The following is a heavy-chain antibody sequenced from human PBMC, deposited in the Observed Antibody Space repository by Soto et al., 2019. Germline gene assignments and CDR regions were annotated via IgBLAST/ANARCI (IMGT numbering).Heavy chain of an antibody. CDR1: GFTFSSYA. J-gene: IGHJ6*02. D-gene: IGHD7-27*01. V-gene: IGHV3-64D*08. CDR3: VPPGVDYGMDV. Sequence: GGSLRLSCSASGFTFSSYAMHWVRQAPGKGLEYVSAISSNGGSTYYADSVKGRFTISRDNSKNTLYLQMSSLRAEDTAVYYCVPPGVDYGMDVWGQGTTVTVSS. CDR2: ISSNGGST.